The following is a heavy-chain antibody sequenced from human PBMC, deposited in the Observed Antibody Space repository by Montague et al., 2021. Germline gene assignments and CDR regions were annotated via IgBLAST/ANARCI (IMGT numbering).Heavy chain of an antibody. Sequence: CAISGDSVASNEATRNWIRQSPSIDFEWLGRTYYRSKWYNEYAISVKSRITVNPDTSKNQFSLLLNSVTPEDTAVYYCARGWQKRFDPWGQGTLVTVSS. CDR3: ARGWQKRFDP. V-gene: IGHV6-1*01. J-gene: IGHJ5*02. CDR1: GDSVASNEAT. CDR2: TYYRSKWYN. D-gene: IGHD5-24*01.